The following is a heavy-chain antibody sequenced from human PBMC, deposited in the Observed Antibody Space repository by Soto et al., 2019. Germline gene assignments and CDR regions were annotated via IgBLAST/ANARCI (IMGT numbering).Heavy chain of an antibody. CDR1: GYTFTGYY. Sequence: ASVKVSCKASGYTFTGYYMHWVRQAPGQGLEWMGWINPNSGGTNYAQKFQGRVTMTRDTSISTAYMELSRLRSGDTAVYYCARAPTLIVVVPAAIFWFDPWGQGTLVTVSS. J-gene: IGHJ5*02. CDR2: INPNSGGT. V-gene: IGHV1-2*02. CDR3: ARAPTLIVVVPAAIFWFDP. D-gene: IGHD2-2*01.